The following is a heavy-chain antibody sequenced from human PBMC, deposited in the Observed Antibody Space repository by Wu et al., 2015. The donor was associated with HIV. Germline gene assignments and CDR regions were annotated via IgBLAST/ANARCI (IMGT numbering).Heavy chain of an antibody. D-gene: IGHD5-24*01. J-gene: IGHJ6*02. Sequence: QVQLVQSGAEVKKPGASVRVSCKASGYSFSAYYIHWVRQAPGQGLEWMGWINPNSGVTSYAQKFQGRVTMTRETSITVAYMEVNRLTSDDTAIYYCAREWNKLPSGMDVWGQGTTVTVSS. V-gene: IGHV1-2*02. CDR2: INPNSGVT. CDR3: AREWNKLPSGMDV. CDR1: GYSFSAYY.